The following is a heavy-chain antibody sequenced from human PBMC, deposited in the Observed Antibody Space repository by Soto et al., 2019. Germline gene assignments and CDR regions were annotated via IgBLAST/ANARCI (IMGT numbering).Heavy chain of an antibody. Sequence: QVQLQESGPGLVKPSQTLSLTCTVSVGSISSGGYYWSWIRQHPGKGLEWIGYIYYSGSTYYNPSLKSRVTISVDTSKTQFSLKLSSVTAADTAVYHCARDPGRYYYMDVWGKGTTVTVSS. J-gene: IGHJ6*03. CDR3: ARDPGRYYYMDV. CDR1: VGSISSGGYY. CDR2: IYYSGST. V-gene: IGHV4-31*03.